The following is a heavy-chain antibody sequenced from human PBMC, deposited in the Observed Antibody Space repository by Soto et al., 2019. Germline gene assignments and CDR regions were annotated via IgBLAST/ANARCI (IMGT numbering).Heavy chain of an antibody. D-gene: IGHD3-22*01. CDR1: GFTFSSYW. CDR3: ARSVYYDSSGYLG. CDR2: IKQDGSEK. J-gene: IGHJ4*02. Sequence: QPGGSLRLSCAASGFTFSSYWMSWVRQAPGKGLEWVANIKQDGSEKYYVDSVKGRFTISRDNAKNSLYLQMNSLRAEDTAVYYCARSVYYDSSGYLGWGQGALVTVSS. V-gene: IGHV3-7*01.